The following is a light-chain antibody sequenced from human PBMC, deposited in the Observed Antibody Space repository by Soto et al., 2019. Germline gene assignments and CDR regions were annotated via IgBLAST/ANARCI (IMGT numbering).Light chain of an antibody. CDR1: SSDVGGYNY. J-gene: IGLJ2*01. Sequence: QSALTQPASVSGSPGQSITISCTGTSSDVGGYNYVSWYQQHPGKAPKLMIYDVSNRPSGVSNRFSGSKSGNTASLTISGLQAEYEADYYCRSYTSSIHVVFGGGTKLTVL. CDR3: RSYTSSIHVV. CDR2: DVS. V-gene: IGLV2-14*01.